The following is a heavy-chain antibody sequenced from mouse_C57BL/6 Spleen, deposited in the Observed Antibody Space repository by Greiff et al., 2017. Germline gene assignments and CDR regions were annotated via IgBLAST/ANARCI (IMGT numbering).Heavy chain of an antibody. V-gene: IGHV2-2*01. CDR1: GFSLTSYG. Sequence: QVQLQQSGPGLVQPSQSLSITCTVSGFSLTSYGVHWVRQSPGKGLEWLGVIWSGGSTDYNAAFISRLSISKDNSKSQVFFKMNSLQADDTAIYDCAREYFDYWGQGTTLTVSS. J-gene: IGHJ2*01. CDR3: AREYFDY. CDR2: IWSGGST.